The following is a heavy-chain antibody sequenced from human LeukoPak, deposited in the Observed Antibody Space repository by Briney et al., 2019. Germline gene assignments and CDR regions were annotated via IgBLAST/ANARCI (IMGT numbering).Heavy chain of an antibody. V-gene: IGHV3-33*06. Sequence: GGSLRLSCAASGFTFSSHGMHWVRQAPGKGLEWVAVIWYDGSNENYADSVKGRFTISRDDSKNTLYLQMNSLRAEDTAVYYCAKDGALWFGGTTVDYWGQGTLVTVSS. CDR1: GFTFSSHG. CDR3: AKDGALWFGGTTVDY. CDR2: IWYDGSNE. J-gene: IGHJ4*02. D-gene: IGHD3-10*01.